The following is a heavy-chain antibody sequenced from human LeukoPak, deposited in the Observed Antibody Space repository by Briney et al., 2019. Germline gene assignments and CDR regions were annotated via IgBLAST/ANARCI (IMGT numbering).Heavy chain of an antibody. J-gene: IGHJ6*02. CDR1: GYTFTSYA. CDR3: ARDSPKAYYYGMDV. CDR2: INAGNGNT. Sequence: VASVTVSCKASGYTFTSYAMHWVRQAPGQRLEWMGWINAGNGNTKYSQKFQGRVTITRDTSASTAYMELRSLRSDDTAVYYCARDSPKAYYYGMDVWGQGTTVTVSS. V-gene: IGHV1-3*01.